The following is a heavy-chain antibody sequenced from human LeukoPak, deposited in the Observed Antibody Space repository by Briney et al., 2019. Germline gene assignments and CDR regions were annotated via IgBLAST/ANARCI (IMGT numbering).Heavy chain of an antibody. D-gene: IGHD2-15*01. Sequence: GGTLRLSCAASGFTFSSYGMSWVRQAPGKGLEWVSSISRSGSTKYYADSVKGRFTISRDNAKNSLFLQMNSLRAEDTAVYYCARVLRYCSGGNCYSGGLGYMDVWGKGTTVTISS. CDR1: GFTFSSYG. V-gene: IGHV3-48*04. CDR3: ARVLRYCSGGNCYSGGLGYMDV. CDR2: ISRSGSTK. J-gene: IGHJ6*03.